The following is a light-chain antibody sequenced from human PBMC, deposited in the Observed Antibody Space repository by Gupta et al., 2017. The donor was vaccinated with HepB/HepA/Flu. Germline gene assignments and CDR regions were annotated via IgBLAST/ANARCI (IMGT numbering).Light chain of an antibody. CDR1: SSDVGGYNY. J-gene: IGLJ2*01. CDR2: DVS. CDR3: SSYTISSTLV. Sequence: QSALTPPASVSGSPGQSTTISCTGTSSDVGGYNYVSWYQQHPGKAPKLMIYDVSNRPSGVSNRFSGSKSGNTASLTISGLQAEDEADYYCSSYTISSTLVFGGGTKLTVL. V-gene: IGLV2-14*01.